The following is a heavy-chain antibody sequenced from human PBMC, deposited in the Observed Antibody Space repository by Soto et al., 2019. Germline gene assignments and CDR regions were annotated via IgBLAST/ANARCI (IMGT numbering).Heavy chain of an antibody. Sequence: ASVNVSCKASGGTFSSYAISWVRQAPGQGLEWMGGIIPIFGTANYAQKLQGRVTITADESTSTAYMELSSLRSEDTAVYFCARHDCISTSCYYYYYYGMDVWGQGTTVTVSS. V-gene: IGHV1-69*13. CDR1: GGTFSSYA. J-gene: IGHJ6*02. CDR2: IIPIFGTA. CDR3: ARHDCISTSCYYYYYYGMDV. D-gene: IGHD2-2*01.